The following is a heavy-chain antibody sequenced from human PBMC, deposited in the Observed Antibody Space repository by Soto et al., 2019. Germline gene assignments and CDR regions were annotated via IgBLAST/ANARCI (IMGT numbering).Heavy chain of an antibody. J-gene: IGHJ6*02. CDR2: MNPNSGNT. D-gene: IGHD2-2*01. Sequence: QVQLVQSGAEVKKPGASVKVSCKASGYTFTSYDINWVRQATGQGLEWMGWMNPNSGNTGYAQKFQGRVTMTRNTAISTAYMELSSLSSEDTAVYYCARFGRILCISPSCHRYYYGMDVWGQGTTVTVSS. CDR3: ARFGRILCISPSCHRYYYGMDV. CDR1: GYTFTSYD. V-gene: IGHV1-8*01.